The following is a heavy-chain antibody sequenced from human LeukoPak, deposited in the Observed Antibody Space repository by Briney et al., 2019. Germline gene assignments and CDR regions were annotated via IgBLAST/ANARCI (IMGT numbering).Heavy chain of an antibody. V-gene: IGHV3-30*04. CDR1: GLSLSKSH. J-gene: IGHJ3*02. D-gene: IGHD6-19*01. CDR3: AREAYSSGRAGTFDI. CDR2: IPHDGGNK. Sequence: QPGGSLRLSCVGSGLSLSKSHMHWVRQAPGKRLEWVALIPHDGGNKQYGDSAKGRFTASRENSKNTVDLNMDSLTVDDTAIYYCAREAYSSGRAGTFDIWGQGTMVTVSS.